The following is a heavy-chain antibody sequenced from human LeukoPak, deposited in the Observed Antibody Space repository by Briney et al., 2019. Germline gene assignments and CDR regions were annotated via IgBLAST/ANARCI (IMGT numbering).Heavy chain of an antibody. D-gene: IGHD4-11*01. CDR3: VRGRTDPKRTTLTTPDFDY. V-gene: IGHV3-11*05. CDR2: ISSSSSYT. Sequence: NTGGSLRLSCAASGFTFSDYYMSWIRQAPGKGLEWVSYISSSSSYTNYADSVKGRFTISRDNAKNSLYLQMNSLRAEDTAVYYCVRGRTDPKRTTLTTPDFDYWGQGALVTVSS. J-gene: IGHJ4*02. CDR1: GFTFSDYY.